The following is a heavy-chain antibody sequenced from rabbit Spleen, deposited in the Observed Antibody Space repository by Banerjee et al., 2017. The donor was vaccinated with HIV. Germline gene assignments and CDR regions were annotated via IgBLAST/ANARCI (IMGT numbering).Heavy chain of an antibody. Sequence: QSLEESGGDLVKPGASLTLTCTASGFSFSSSYYMCWVRQAPGKGLEWIGCMYPDGVGSTAYASWAKGRFIMSRTSSTKVTLQMTSLTVADTATYFCARDLVAVIGWNFSLWGPGTLVTVS. D-gene: IGHD1-1*01. CDR1: GFSFSSSYY. V-gene: IGHV1S40*01. J-gene: IGHJ4*01. CDR2: MYPDGVGST. CDR3: ARDLVAVIGWNFSL.